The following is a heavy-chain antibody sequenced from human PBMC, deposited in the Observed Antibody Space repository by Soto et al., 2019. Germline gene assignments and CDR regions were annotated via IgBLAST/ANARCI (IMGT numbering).Heavy chain of an antibody. V-gene: IGHV3-11*01. D-gene: IGHD3-10*01. CDR2: ITTGGSNK. Sequence: QVQLVESGGGVVKPGGSLTLSCSGSGFTFGDYDMSWIRQAPGKGLEWISYITTGGSNKYYADSVKGRFTISRDNARNSLSLQMSSLRVEDTDVYFCVRDCPSGDIWGQGTQVSVSS. CDR3: VRDCPSGDI. CDR1: GFTFGDYD. J-gene: IGHJ4*02.